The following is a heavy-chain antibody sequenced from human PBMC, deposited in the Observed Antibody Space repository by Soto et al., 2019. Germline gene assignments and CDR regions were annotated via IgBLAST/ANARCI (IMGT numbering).Heavy chain of an antibody. CDR3: AKDGRHNFDY. CDR1: GFTFSHYA. J-gene: IGHJ4*02. D-gene: IGHD1-26*01. V-gene: IGHV3-30*18. CDR2: MSYDGSNE. Sequence: QVQLVESGGGVVQPGRSLRLSCAASGFTFSHYAMHWVRQAPGKGLEWVALMSYDGSNEYYADSVKGRFTISRDNSKNTLYLQMNSLRAEDTAVYYCAKDGRHNFDYGGQGNLVTVSS.